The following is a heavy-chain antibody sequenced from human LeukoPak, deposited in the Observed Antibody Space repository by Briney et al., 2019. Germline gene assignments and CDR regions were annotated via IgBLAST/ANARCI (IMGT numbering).Heavy chain of an antibody. Sequence: GGSLRLSCAASGFSFSDYYMTWIRQAPGKGLEWVSYISGGSGYTNYADSVKGRFTISRDNAKNSLYLQMNSLRAEDTAVYYCARASSSPPYYFDYRGQGTLVTVSS. CDR3: ARASSSPPYYFDY. D-gene: IGHD6-6*01. J-gene: IGHJ4*02. CDR2: ISGGSGYT. V-gene: IGHV3-11*06. CDR1: GFSFSDYY.